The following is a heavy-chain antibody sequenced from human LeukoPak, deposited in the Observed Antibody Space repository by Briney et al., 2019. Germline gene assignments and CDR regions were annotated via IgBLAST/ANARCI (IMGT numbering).Heavy chain of an antibody. CDR3: ARRARYSGSYYVDY. J-gene: IGHJ4*02. CDR2: IYYSEST. D-gene: IGHD1-26*01. V-gene: IGHV4-59*01. CDR1: GGSISSYY. Sequence: SETLSLTCTVSGGSISSYYWSWIRQPPGKGLEWIGYIYYSESTNYNPSLKSRVTISIDTSKNQFSLKLSSVTAADTAVYYCARRARYSGSYYVDYWGQGTLVTVSS.